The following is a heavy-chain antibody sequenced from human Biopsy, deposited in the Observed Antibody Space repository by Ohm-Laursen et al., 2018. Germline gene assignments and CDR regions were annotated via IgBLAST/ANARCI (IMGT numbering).Heavy chain of an antibody. J-gene: IGHJ1*01. CDR3: ATKLTGYFHH. D-gene: IGHD3-9*01. V-gene: IGHV1-69*06. CDR2: NIPILGTG. CDR1: GGTFSNYG. Sequence: SVKVSCNAPGGTFSNYGVNWVRQAPGQGLEWLGGNIPILGTGNYAQKFQDRATVAADTSTSTATMELRSLRSDDTAVYYCATKLTGYFHHWGQGTLVIVSS.